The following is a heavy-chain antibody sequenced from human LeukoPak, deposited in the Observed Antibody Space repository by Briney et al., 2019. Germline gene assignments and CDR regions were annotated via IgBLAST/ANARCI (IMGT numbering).Heavy chain of an antibody. J-gene: IGHJ3*02. CDR1: GGTFSSYA. CDR3: ARTYYDFHDAFDI. CDR2: IIPIFGTA. Sequence: SVKVSCKASGGTFSSYAISWVRQAPGQGLEWMGGIIPIFGTANYAQKFQGRVTITTDESTSTAYMELSSLRSEDTAVYYCARTYYDFHDAFDIWGQGTMVTVSS. V-gene: IGHV1-69*05. D-gene: IGHD3-3*01.